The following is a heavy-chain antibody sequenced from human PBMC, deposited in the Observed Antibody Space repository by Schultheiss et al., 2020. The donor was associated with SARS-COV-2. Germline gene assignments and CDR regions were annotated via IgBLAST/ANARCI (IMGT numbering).Heavy chain of an antibody. Sequence: SETLSLTCTVSGGSISSGDYYWSWIRQPPGKGLEWIGYIYYSGSTNYNPSLKSRVTISVDTSKNQFSLKLSSVTAADTAVYYCARVSGRREPGYYYYYGMDVWGQGTTVTVSS. CDR3: ARVSGRREPGYYYYYGMDV. CDR2: IYYSGST. CDR1: GGSISSGDYY. D-gene: IGHD1-14*01. V-gene: IGHV4-61*08. J-gene: IGHJ6*02.